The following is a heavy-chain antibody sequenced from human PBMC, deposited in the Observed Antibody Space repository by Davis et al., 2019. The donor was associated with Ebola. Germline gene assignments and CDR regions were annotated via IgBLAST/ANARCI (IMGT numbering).Heavy chain of an antibody. Sequence: PGGSLRLSCAASGFTFSNAWMSWVRQAPGKGLEWVGRIKSKTDGGTTDYAAPVKGRFTISRDDSKNTLYLQMNSLKTEDTAVYYCTTRAWQQLDNSEFDYWGQGTLVTVSS. D-gene: IGHD6-13*01. CDR2: IKSKTDGGTT. CDR1: GFTFSNAW. J-gene: IGHJ4*02. CDR3: TTRAWQQLDNSEFDY. V-gene: IGHV3-15*01.